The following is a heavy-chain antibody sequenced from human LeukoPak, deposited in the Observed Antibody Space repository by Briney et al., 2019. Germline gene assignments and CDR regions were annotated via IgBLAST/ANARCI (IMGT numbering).Heavy chain of an antibody. V-gene: IGHV4-59*01. D-gene: IGHD6-13*01. Sequence: PSETLSLTCTVSGGSISSYYWSWIRQPPGKGLEWIGYIYHSGSTNYNPSLKSRVTISVDTSKNQFSLKLSSVTAADTAVYYCARGRSSRSFDYWGQGTLVTVSS. CDR3: ARGRSSRSFDY. CDR2: IYHSGST. CDR1: GGSISSYY. J-gene: IGHJ4*02.